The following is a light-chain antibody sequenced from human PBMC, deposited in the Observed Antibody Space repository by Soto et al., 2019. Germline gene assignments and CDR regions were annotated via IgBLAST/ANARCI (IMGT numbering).Light chain of an antibody. CDR2: DAS. CDR1: QSFSSY. J-gene: IGKJ5*01. V-gene: IGKV3-11*01. Sequence: EIVLRQSPATLSLSPGERVTLSCRASQSFSSYLAWYQQKPGQAPRLLIYDASKRATGIPARFSGRGSGTEFTLTISILEPEDFAVYYCQQRSDWPPVITFGQGTRLEIK. CDR3: QQRSDWPPVIT.